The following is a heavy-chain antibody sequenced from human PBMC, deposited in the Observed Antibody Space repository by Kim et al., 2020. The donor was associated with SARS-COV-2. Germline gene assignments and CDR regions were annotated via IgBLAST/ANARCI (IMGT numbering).Heavy chain of an antibody. CDR2: IYYSGST. CDR3: ARSDCSNTNCYSWF. D-gene: IGHD2-2*01. V-gene: IGHV4-39*07. J-gene: IGHJ5*01. CDR1: GGSISSSSHY. Sequence: SETLSLNCTVSGGSISSSSHYWGWIRQPPGKGLEWIGTIYYSGSTYYSPSLKSRVTISVDTSQNQFSLKLTSVTAADTAIYFCARSDCSNTNCYSWF.